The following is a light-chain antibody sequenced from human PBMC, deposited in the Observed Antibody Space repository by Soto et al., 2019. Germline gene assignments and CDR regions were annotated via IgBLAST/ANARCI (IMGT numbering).Light chain of an antibody. CDR2: KAS. V-gene: IGKV1-5*03. CDR3: QQSYRNPRT. J-gene: IGKJ1*01. CDR1: QTISSW. Sequence: DIQMTQSPSTLSGSVGDRVTITCRASQTISSWLAWYQQKPGKAPKLLIYKASTLKSGVPSRFSGSGSGTEFTLTISSLQPDDFATYYCQQSYRNPRTLGLGTKVDIK.